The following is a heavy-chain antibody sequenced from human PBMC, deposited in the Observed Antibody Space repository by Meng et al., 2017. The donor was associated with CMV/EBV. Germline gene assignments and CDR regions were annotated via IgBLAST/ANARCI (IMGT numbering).Heavy chain of an antibody. CDR3: ARKAFAYYYGSGNLKTRAFDI. V-gene: IGHV4-4*02. D-gene: IGHD3-10*01. CDR1: GGSINSSNW. CDR2: INHSGST. Sequence: SCAVSGGSINSSNWWSWVRQPPGKGLEWIGEINHSGSTNYNPSLKSRVTISVDTSKNQFSLKLSSVTAADTAVYYCARKAFAYYYGSGNLKTRAFDIWGQGTMVTVSS. J-gene: IGHJ3*02.